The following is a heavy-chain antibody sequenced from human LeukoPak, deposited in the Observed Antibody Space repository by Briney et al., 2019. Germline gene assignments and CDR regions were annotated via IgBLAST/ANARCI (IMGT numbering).Heavy chain of an antibody. Sequence: PSETLSLTCTVSGYSITSGYYWGWFRQPPGKGLEWIASISHTGTTYYNPSLKSRVTISMDTSKNHFSLKLSSVTAADTAVYYCARQTYLYGSGSYRAFGYWGQGTLVTVSS. CDR3: ARQTYLYGSGSYRAFGY. D-gene: IGHD3-10*01. CDR2: ISHTGTT. CDR1: GYSITSGYY. J-gene: IGHJ4*02. V-gene: IGHV4-38-2*02.